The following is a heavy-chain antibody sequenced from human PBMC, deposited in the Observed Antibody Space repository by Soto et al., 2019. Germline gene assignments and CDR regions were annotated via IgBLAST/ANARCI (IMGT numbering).Heavy chain of an antibody. J-gene: IGHJ5*02. CDR1: GFTFSSYG. Sequence: QVQLVESGGGVVQPGRSLRLSCAASGFTFSSYGMHWVRQAPGKGLEWVAVISYDGSNKYYADSVKGRFTISRDNSKNTLYLQTNSLRAEDTAVYYCAKPSGSSSTGWFDPWGQGTLVTVSS. V-gene: IGHV3-30*18. D-gene: IGHD1-26*01. CDR3: AKPSGSSSTGWFDP. CDR2: ISYDGSNK.